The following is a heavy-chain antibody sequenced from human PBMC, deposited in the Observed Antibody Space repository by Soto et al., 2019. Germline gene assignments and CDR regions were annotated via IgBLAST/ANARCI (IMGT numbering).Heavy chain of an antibody. CDR2: IIPIFGTA. J-gene: IGHJ6*02. V-gene: IGHV1-69*12. CDR1: GGTFSSYA. D-gene: IGHD6-13*01. Sequence: QVQLVQSGAEVKKPGSSVKVSCKASGGTFSSYAISWVRQAPGQGLEWMGGIIPIFGTANYAQKFQGRVTITADESTSTAYMELSSLRSEDTAVDYCASTFRLEQLGIHGMDVWGQGTTVTVSS. CDR3: ASTFRLEQLGIHGMDV.